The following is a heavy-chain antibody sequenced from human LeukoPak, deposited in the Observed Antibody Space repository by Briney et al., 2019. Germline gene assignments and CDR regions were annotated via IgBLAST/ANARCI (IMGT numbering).Heavy chain of an antibody. V-gene: IGHV1-46*01. CDR1: GYTFTSYF. CDR2: ISPSGGST. CDR3: ARARGYSGYDGYGNWFDP. Sequence: ASVKVSCKASGYTFTSYFMHWVRQAPGQGLEWMGIISPSGGSTSYAQKFQGRVTMTRDMSTSTVYMELSSLRSEDTAVYYCARARGYSGYDGYGNWFDPWGQGTLVTVSS. D-gene: IGHD5-12*01. J-gene: IGHJ5*02.